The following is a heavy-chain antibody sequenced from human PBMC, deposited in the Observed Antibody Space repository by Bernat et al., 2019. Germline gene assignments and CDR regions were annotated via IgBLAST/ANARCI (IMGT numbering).Heavy chain of an antibody. CDR3: GRDGELGDKVRPFDY. Sequence: EVQLVESGGVLVQPGRSLRLSCTASGFSFGHYAMSWFRQAPGKGLEGVGVSRSRVYGGTTDYAGSVKGRFIISRDDPNSIAYLKMNSLQTEDTDVYYCGRDGELGDKVRPFDYWGQGTLVTVSS. J-gene: IGHJ4*02. CDR2: SRSRVYGGTT. V-gene: IGHV3-49*03. D-gene: IGHD3-10*01. CDR1: GFSFGHYA.